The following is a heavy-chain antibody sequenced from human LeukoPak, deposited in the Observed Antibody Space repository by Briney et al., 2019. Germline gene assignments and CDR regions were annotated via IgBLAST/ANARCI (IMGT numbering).Heavy chain of an antibody. Sequence: GGSLRLSCAASGFTFSSYWMSWVRQAPGKGLEWVANIKQDGSEKYYVDSVKGQFTISRDNAKNSLYLQMNSLRAEDTAVYYCARGRGDSSSWYFDYWGQGTLVTVSS. J-gene: IGHJ4*02. CDR1: GFTFSSYW. V-gene: IGHV3-7*03. CDR2: IKQDGSEK. D-gene: IGHD6-13*01. CDR3: ARGRGDSSSWYFDY.